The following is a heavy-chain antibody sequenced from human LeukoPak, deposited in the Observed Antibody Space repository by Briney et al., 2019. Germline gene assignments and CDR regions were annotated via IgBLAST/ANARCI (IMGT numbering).Heavy chain of an antibody. V-gene: IGHV3-30*18. Sequence: PGGSLRLSCAASGFTFSSYGMHWVRQAPGKGLEWVAVISYDGSNKYYADSVKGRFTISRDNSKNTLYLQMNSLRAEDTAVYYCAKEPEYCSSTSCSTTYYYGMDVWGQGTTVTVSS. CDR2: ISYDGSNK. CDR1: GFTFSSYG. CDR3: AKEPEYCSSTSCSTTYYYGMDV. D-gene: IGHD2-2*02. J-gene: IGHJ6*02.